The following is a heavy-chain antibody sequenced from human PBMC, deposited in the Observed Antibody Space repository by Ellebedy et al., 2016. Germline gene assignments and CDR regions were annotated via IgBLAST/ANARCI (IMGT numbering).Heavy chain of an antibody. D-gene: IGHD3-3*01. V-gene: IGHV3-9*01. CDR2: INWNSANI. Sequence: GGSLRLXXAASGFTFADYAMHWVRQAPGKGLEWVSGINWNSANIGYADSVKGRFTISRDNAKKSLYLQMNSLRAEDTALYYCVKNFYDFWSGGSKIGVGGHYMDVWGKGTTVTVSS. CDR3: VKNFYDFWSGGSKIGVGGHYMDV. CDR1: GFTFADYA. J-gene: IGHJ6*03.